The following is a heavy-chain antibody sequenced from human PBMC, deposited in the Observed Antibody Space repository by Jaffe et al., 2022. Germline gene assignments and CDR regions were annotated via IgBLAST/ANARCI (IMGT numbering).Heavy chain of an antibody. D-gene: IGHD3-16*01. J-gene: IGHJ5*02. CDR1: GFTFSDYS. Sequence: EVQLVESGGGLVKPGGSLRLSCAASGFTFSDYSMNWVRQAPGKGLEWVSSISSSSNYIFYADSVKGRFTISRDNAKNSLFLQMNSLRSEDTAVYYCASERYVEGFDPWGQGTLVTVSS. V-gene: IGHV3-21*06. CDR2: ISSSSNYI. CDR3: ASERYVEGFDP.